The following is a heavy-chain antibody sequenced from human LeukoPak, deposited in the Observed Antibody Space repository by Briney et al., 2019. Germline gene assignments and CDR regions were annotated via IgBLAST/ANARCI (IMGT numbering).Heavy chain of an antibody. D-gene: IGHD5-24*01. V-gene: IGHV3-30*04. CDR3: ARDERGWLQLIDY. CDR2: ISYDGSNK. Sequence: GGSLRLSCAASGFTFSSYAMHWVRQAPGKGLEWVAVISYDGSNKYYADSVKGRFTISRDNSKNTLYLQMNSLRAEDTAVYYCARDERGWLQLIDYWGQGTLVTVSS. J-gene: IGHJ4*02. CDR1: GFTFSSYA.